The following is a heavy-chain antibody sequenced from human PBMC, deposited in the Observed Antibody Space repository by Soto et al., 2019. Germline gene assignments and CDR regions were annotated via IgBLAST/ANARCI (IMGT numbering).Heavy chain of an antibody. D-gene: IGHD3-16*02. J-gene: IGHJ5*02. Sequence: PSETLSLTCTVSGGSISSYYWSWIRQPPGKGLEWIGYIYYSGSTNYNPSLKSRVTISVDTSKNQFSLKLSSVTAADTAVYYCARGAVYDYIWWSYRPGIFDPWGQGTLVTVSS. CDR2: IYYSGST. CDR1: GGSISSYY. CDR3: ARGAVYDYIWWSYRPGIFDP. V-gene: IGHV4-59*01.